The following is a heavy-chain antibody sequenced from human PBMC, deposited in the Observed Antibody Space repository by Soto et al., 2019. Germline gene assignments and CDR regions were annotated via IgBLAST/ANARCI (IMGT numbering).Heavy chain of an antibody. V-gene: IGHV1-69*13. CDR3: ARDRVWTTVVTEGDSFHI. CDR1: GGTFSSYA. D-gene: IGHD4-17*01. CDR2: IIPIFGTA. Sequence: SVKVSCKASGGTFSSYAISWVRQAPGQGLEWMGGIIPIFGTANYAQKFQGRVTITADESTSTAYVELSSLRSEDTAVYYCARDRVWTTVVTEGDSFHIWGPGTMVTVSS. J-gene: IGHJ3*02.